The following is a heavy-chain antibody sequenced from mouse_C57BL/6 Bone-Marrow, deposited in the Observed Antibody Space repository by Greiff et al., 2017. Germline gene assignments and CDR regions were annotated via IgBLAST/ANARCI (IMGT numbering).Heavy chain of an antibody. CDR3: ARSTLPPYYGFAY. CDR1: GYTFTDYY. J-gene: IGHJ3*01. CDR2: IFPGSGST. V-gene: IGHV1-75*01. D-gene: IGHD1-1*01. Sequence: QVQLKQSGPELVKPGASVKISCKASGYTFTDYYINWVKQRPGQGFEWIGWIFPGSGSTYYNEKFKGKATLTVDKSSSTAYMLLSSLTSEDSAVYFCARSTLPPYYGFAYWGQGTLVTVSA.